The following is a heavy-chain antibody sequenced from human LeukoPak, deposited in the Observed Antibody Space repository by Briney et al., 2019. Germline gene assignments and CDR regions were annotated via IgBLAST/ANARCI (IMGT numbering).Heavy chain of an antibody. V-gene: IGHV3-30-3*01. CDR1: GFTLSNYA. CDR2: TSYDGSDK. J-gene: IGHJ3*02. CDR3: ARDQNDFWSAYYNGADAFDI. Sequence: GGSLRLSCAVSGFTLSNYAMHWVRQAPGKGLEWVAVTSYDGSDKNYAESVKGRFTISRDNSQNTLYLQMDTLRAEDTAVYYCARDQNDFWSAYYNGADAFDIWGQGTMVTVSS. D-gene: IGHD3-3*01.